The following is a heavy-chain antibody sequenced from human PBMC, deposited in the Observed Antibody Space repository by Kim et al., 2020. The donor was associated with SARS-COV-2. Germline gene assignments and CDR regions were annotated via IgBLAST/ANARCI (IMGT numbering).Heavy chain of an antibody. CDR3: ARDEGYGSGSYYGSTRPDY. J-gene: IGHJ4*02. CDR1: GFTFSSYS. CDR2: ISSSSSYI. Sequence: GGSLRLSCAASGFTFSSYSMNWVRQAPGKGLEWVSSISSSSSYIYYADSVKGRFTISRDNAKNSLYLQMNSLRAEDTAVYYCARDEGYGSGSYYGSTRPDYWGQGTLVTVSS. V-gene: IGHV3-21*01. D-gene: IGHD3-10*01.